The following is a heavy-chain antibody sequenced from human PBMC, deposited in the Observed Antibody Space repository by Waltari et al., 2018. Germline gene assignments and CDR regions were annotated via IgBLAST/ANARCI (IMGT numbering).Heavy chain of an antibody. D-gene: IGHD2-2*02. J-gene: IGHJ4*02. CDR1: GGSFSGYY. V-gene: IGHV4-34*01. Sequence: QVQLQQWGAGLLKPSETLSLTCAVYGGSFSGYYWSWIRQPPGKGLEWIGEINHSGSTNYNPSLKSRVTISVDTSKNQFSLKLSSLRSEDTAVYYCARDSRGHCSSTSCYTFDYWGQGTLVTVSS. CDR3: ARDSRGHCSSTSCYTFDY. CDR2: INHSGST.